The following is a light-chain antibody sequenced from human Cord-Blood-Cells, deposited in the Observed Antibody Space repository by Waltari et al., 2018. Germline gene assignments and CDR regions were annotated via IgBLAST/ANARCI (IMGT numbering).Light chain of an antibody. CDR1: QSVSSY. CDR3: QQRSNWPRYT. Sequence: EIVLTQSPATLSLSPGERATLSCWASQSVSSYLAWYQQKHGQAPRLLIYDASNRATGIPARFSGSGSGTDFTLTISSLEPEDFAVYYCQQRSNWPRYTFGQGTKLEIK. V-gene: IGKV3-11*01. CDR2: DAS. J-gene: IGKJ2*01.